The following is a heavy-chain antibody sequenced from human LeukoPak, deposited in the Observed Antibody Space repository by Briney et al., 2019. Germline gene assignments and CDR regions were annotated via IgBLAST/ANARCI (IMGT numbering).Heavy chain of an antibody. D-gene: IGHD3-10*01. V-gene: IGHV3-21*06. J-gene: IGHJ4*02. CDR2: ISATSSYE. CDR1: GFTFNHYG. Sequence: GGSLRLSCAASGFTFNHYGVNWVRQAPGKGLEWVSSISATSSYEFYADSVQGRFTISRDNATNSVYLQMNSLRAEDTAVYYCARDWVYGSESDWGQGTLVTVSS. CDR3: ARDWVYGSESD.